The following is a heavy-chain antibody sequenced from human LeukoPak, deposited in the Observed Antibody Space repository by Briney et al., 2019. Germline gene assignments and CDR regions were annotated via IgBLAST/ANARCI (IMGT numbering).Heavy chain of an antibody. J-gene: IGHJ3*02. Sequence: SETLSLTCTVYGGSFSGYYWSWIRQPPGKGLEWIGEINHSGSTNYNPSLKSRVTISVDTSKNQFTLKLSSVTAADTAVYYCARNAWRNAFDIWGQGTMVTVSS. CDR1: GGSFSGYY. D-gene: IGHD3-3*01. V-gene: IGHV4-34*01. CDR3: ARNAWRNAFDI. CDR2: INHSGST.